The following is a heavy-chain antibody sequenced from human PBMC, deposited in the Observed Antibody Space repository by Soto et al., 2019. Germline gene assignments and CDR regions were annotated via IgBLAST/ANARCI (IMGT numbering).Heavy chain of an antibody. CDR2: IYYSGST. D-gene: IGHD4-4*01. CDR1: GGSISSGGYY. J-gene: IGHJ5*02. V-gene: IGHV4-31*03. Sequence: SETLSLTCTVSGGSISSGGYYWSWIRQHPGKGLEWIGYIYYSGSTYYNPSLKSRVTISVDTSKNQFSLKLSSVTAADTAVYYCVIDKSVTASGSFDLWGQGTLVNRSS. CDR3: VIDKSVTASGSFDL.